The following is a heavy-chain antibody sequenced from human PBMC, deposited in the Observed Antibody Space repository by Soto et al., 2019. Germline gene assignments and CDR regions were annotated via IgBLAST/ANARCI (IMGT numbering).Heavy chain of an antibody. Sequence: GGSLRLSCAASGFTFSSYAMSWVRQAPGKGLEWVSAISGSGGSTYYADSVKGRFTISRDNSKNTLYLQMNSLRADDTAVYYCASFPGYDFWSGDYYYYYIDVWGKGTTVTVSS. V-gene: IGHV3-23*01. CDR2: ISGSGGST. CDR3: ASFPGYDFWSGDYYYYYIDV. J-gene: IGHJ6*03. D-gene: IGHD3-3*01. CDR1: GFTFSSYA.